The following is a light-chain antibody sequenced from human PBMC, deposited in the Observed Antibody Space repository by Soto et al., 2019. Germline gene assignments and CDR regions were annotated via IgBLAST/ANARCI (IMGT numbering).Light chain of an antibody. CDR1: QSVLYSSNNKNY. Sequence: DIVMTQSPDSLAVSLGERATINCKSSQSVLYSSNNKNYLAWYQQKPGQPPKLLIYWASTRESGVPDRFSGSGSGTDFTLTSSSLQAEDVAVYYCQQYYSTLWTFGQGTKVDIK. J-gene: IGKJ1*01. V-gene: IGKV4-1*01. CDR3: QQYYSTLWT. CDR2: WAS.